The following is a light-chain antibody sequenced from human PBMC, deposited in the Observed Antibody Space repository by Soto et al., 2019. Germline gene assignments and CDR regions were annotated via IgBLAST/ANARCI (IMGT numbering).Light chain of an antibody. Sequence: VLTQSPGTLSLSPGERATLSCRSSQSVSSNYLAWYQQKPDQAPSLVIYDVSGRATGIPDRFSGSGSGTEFTLTISRLEPDDSAVYYCQQYGISPTFGQGTKVEIK. CDR3: QQYGISPT. J-gene: IGKJ1*01. CDR2: DVS. CDR1: QSVSSNY. V-gene: IGKV3-20*01.